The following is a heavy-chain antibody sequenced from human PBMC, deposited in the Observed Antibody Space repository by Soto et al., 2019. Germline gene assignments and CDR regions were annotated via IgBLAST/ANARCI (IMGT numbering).Heavy chain of an antibody. D-gene: IGHD5-12*01. Sequence: GGSLRLSCAASGFTFSSYAMSWVRQAPGKGLEWVSAISGSGGSTYYADSVKGRFTSSRDNSKNTLYLQMNSLRAEDTAVYYCAKGYSGYDVRYYYYYMDVWGKGTTVTVSS. J-gene: IGHJ6*03. CDR3: AKGYSGYDVRYYYYYMDV. V-gene: IGHV3-23*01. CDR2: ISGSGGST. CDR1: GFTFSSYA.